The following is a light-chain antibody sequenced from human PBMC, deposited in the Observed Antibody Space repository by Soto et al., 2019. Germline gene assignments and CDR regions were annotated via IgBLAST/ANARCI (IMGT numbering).Light chain of an antibody. Sequence: EIVLTQSPGTLSLSPGERATLSCRASQSVSSSYLAWYQQKPGQAPRLLIYGASSRATGIPDRFSGSGSGTDFTLTISRLEPEDFAVYYCQQSAVFGPGTKVDI. CDR2: GAS. V-gene: IGKV3-20*01. CDR1: QSVSSSY. J-gene: IGKJ3*01. CDR3: QQSAV.